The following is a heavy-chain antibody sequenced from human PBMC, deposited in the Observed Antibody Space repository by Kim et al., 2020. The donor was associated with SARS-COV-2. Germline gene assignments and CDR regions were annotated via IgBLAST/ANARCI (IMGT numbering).Heavy chain of an antibody. D-gene: IGHD5-12*01. CDR3: AARGGATGMDV. CDR2: T. V-gene: IGHV1-58*01. Sequence: TNDAQKFQERVTIPRDRSTSTAYMGLSSRRSEDTAVYYCAARGGATGMDVWGQGTTVTVSS. J-gene: IGHJ6*02.